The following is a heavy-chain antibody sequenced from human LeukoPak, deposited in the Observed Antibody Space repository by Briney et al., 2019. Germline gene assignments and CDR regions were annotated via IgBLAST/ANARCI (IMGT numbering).Heavy chain of an antibody. CDR1: GFTFSSYA. D-gene: IGHD6-13*01. V-gene: IGHV3-30-3*01. CDR2: ISYDGSNK. Sequence: PGRSPRLSCAASGFTFSSYAMHWVRQAPGKGLEWVAVISYDGSNKYYADSVKGRFTISRDNSKNTLYLQMNSLRAEDTAVYYCARSVQQLAYYFDYWGQGTLVTVSS. J-gene: IGHJ4*02. CDR3: ARSVQQLAYYFDY.